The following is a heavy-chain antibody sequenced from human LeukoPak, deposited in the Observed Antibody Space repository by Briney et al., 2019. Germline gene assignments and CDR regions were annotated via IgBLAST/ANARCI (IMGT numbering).Heavy chain of an antibody. V-gene: IGHV4-34*01. CDR2: INHSGST. CDR3: ASPSALRYAFDI. Sequence: SETLSLTCAVYGVSFSGHYWSWIRQPPGKGLEWIGEINHSGSTNYNPSLKSRVTISVDTSKNQFSLKLSSVTAADTAVYYCASPSALRYAFDIWGQGTMVTVSS. J-gene: IGHJ3*02. CDR1: GVSFSGHY. D-gene: IGHD3-3*01.